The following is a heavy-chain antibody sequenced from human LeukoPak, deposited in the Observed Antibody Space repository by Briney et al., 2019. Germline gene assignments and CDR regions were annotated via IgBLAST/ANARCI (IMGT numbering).Heavy chain of an antibody. CDR2: ILYDGSNQ. CDR1: GFTFSNYD. V-gene: IGHV3-30*03. J-gene: IGHJ4*02. D-gene: IGHD4-11*01. Sequence: GGSLRLSCAVSGFTFSNYDMHWVRQAPGKGLEWVAVILYDGSNQYYADSVKGRFTISRDNSKNTLYLRMNSLRAEDTAVYYCARDFWATTVTFLFEYWGQGTLVTVSS. CDR3: ARDFWATTVTFLFEY.